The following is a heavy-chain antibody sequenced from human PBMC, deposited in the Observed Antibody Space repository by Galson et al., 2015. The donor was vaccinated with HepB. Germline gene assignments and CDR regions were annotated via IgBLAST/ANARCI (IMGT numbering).Heavy chain of an antibody. V-gene: IGHV3-30*02. CDR2: IRYDGSNK. D-gene: IGHD4-17*01. CDR3: AKDAGDYTDNYYFEY. Sequence: SLRLSCAASGFTFNNCGMHWVRQAPGKGLEWVTFIRYDGSNKDYADSVKGRFTISRDNSKNTLYLQMNSLRAEDTAVYYCAKDAGDYTDNYYFEYWGQGTLVTVSP. CDR1: GFTFNNCG. J-gene: IGHJ4*02.